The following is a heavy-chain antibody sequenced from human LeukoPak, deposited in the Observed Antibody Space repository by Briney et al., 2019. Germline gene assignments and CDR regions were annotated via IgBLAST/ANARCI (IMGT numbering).Heavy chain of an antibody. CDR3: ARGPPGTAMVTV. D-gene: IGHD5-18*01. CDR2: IYHSGST. J-gene: IGHJ4*02. CDR1: GGSISSGGYS. Sequence: SETLSLTCAVSGGSISSGGYSWSWLRQPPGTGLEWIGYIYHSGSTYYNPSLKSRVTISVDRSKNQFSLKLSSVTAADTAVYYCARGPPGTAMVTVWGQGTLVTVSS. V-gene: IGHV4-30-2*01.